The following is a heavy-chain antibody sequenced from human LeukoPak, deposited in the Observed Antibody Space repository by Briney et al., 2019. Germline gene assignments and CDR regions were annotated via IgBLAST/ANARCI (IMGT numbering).Heavy chain of an antibody. CDR1: GFTFSTYA. V-gene: IGHV3-30*04. D-gene: IGHD2-21*02. CDR2: ISYDGSIK. CDR3: ARDTLVAAIHYFQH. J-gene: IGHJ1*01. Sequence: GRSLRLSCAASGFTFSTYAMHWVRQAPGKGLEWVALISYDGSIKYYAGSVKGRFTISRDTSTNTLYLQMNSLRAEDTAVYYCARDTLVAAIHYFQHWGQGTLVTVSS.